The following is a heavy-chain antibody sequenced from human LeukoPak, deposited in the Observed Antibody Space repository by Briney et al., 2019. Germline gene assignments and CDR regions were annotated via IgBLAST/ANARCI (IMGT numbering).Heavy chain of an antibody. CDR2: IYYSGST. J-gene: IGHJ4*02. CDR1: GGSFSGYY. CDR3: ARQNPGRVNYYGSGSYSPSDY. D-gene: IGHD3-10*01. V-gene: IGHV4-34*01. Sequence: ASETLSLTCAVYGGSFSGYYWSWIRQPPGKGLEWIGSIYYSGSTYYNPSLKSRVTISVDTSKNQFSLKLSSVTAADTAVYYCARQNPGRVNYYGSGSYSPSDYWGQGTLVTVSS.